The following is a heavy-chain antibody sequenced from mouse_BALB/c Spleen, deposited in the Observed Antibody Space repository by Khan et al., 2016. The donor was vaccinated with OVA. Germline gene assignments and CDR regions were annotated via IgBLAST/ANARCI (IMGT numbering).Heavy chain of an antibody. CDR1: GFTFSTYG. CDR2: INTGGAYT. D-gene: IGHD1-1*01. V-gene: IGHV5-6*01. Sequence: EVELVESGGDFVRPGGSLKLSCAASGFTFSTYGMSWVRQTPDKRLEWVATINTGGAYTYYPDSVKGRFTISRDHAKNTLYLQLSSLKSEDTAIYYGARLAYYYNSEGFAYWGQGTLVTVSA. CDR3: ARLAYYYNSEGFAY. J-gene: IGHJ3*01.